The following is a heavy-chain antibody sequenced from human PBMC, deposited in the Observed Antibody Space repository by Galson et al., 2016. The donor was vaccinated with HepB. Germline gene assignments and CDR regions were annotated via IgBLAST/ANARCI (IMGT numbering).Heavy chain of an antibody. J-gene: IGHJ3*02. CDR3: ARGNYSAFDI. CDR2: INHSGST. Sequence: TLSLTCAVYGGSFSGYYWSWIRQPPGKGLEWIGEINHSGSTNYNPSLKSRVTISVDTSKNQFSLKLSSVTAADTAVYYCARGNYSAFDIWGQGTMVTVPS. D-gene: IGHD2-21*01. V-gene: IGHV4-34*01. CDR1: GGSFSGYY.